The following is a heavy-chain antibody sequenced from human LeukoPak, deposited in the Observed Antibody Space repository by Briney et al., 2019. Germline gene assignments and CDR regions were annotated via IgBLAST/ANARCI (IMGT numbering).Heavy chain of an antibody. Sequence: ASVKVSCKASGYSFTDYYIHWVRQAPGQGLEWVGGISPYSRGTTYAQKFQGRVTMTRDTSITTAYMELHRLTSYDTAVYYCAREGSLYYHYYMDVWGKGTTVTVSS. CDR3: AREGSLYYHYYMDV. J-gene: IGHJ6*03. CDR2: ISPYSRGT. V-gene: IGHV1-2*02. CDR1: GYSFTDYY.